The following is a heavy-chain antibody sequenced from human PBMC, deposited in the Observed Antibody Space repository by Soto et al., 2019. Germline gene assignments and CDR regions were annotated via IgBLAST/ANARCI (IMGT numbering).Heavy chain of an antibody. D-gene: IGHD1-1*01. J-gene: IGHJ6*02. CDR1: GGSISSGCYY. CDR2: IYYSGST. V-gene: IGHV4-31*03. Sequence: QVQLQESGPGLVKPSQTLSLTCTVSGGSISSGCYYWSWIRQHPVKGLEWIGYIYYSGSTYYNPSFNSRVTIPVDTSKNQFSLTMRSVTAAATAVYYCAHHMIERHRRGGMEVWGQGTTVTVSS. CDR3: AHHMIERHRRGGMEV.